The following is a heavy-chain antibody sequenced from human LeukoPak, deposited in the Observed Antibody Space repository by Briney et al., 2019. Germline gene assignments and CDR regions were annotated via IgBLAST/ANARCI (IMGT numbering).Heavy chain of an antibody. J-gene: IGHJ4*02. V-gene: IGHV3-23*01. Sequence: PGGSLRLSCAASGFPLSSYAMSWVRQAPGKGLEWVSATSSSDAGTYHAESVRGRFTISRDNSKSTLYLQMNSLRADDAAVYYCARAPVTSCRGAFCYPFDIWGQGTLVTVSS. CDR1: GFPLSSYA. CDR3: ARAPVTSCRGAFCYPFDI. D-gene: IGHD2-15*01. CDR2: TSSSDAGT.